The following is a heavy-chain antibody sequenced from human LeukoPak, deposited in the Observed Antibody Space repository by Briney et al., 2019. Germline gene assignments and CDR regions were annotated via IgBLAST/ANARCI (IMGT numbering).Heavy chain of an antibody. CDR2: IYYSGST. CDR3: ARGLFGEFFYYYYVDV. CDR1: GGSISSYY. J-gene: IGHJ6*03. V-gene: IGHV4-59*01. D-gene: IGHD3-10*01. Sequence: PSETLSLTCTVSGGSISSYYWSWIRQPPGKGLEWIGYIYYSGSTNYNPSLKCRVTISVDTSKNQFSLKLRSVTAADTAVYYCARGLFGEFFYYYYVDVWGKGTTVTVSS.